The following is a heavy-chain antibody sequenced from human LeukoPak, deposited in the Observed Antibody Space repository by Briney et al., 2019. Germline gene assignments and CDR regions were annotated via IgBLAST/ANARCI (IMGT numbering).Heavy chain of an antibody. Sequence: GASVKVSCKASGYIFTGYYMHWVRQAPGQGLEWMGWINPNSGDTKYEQKFQGGVTMTRDTSFTTAYMELNRLTSDDTAVYYCASGWYDSSWYFANWGQGTLVTVSS. CDR3: ASGWYDSSWYFAN. J-gene: IGHJ4*02. D-gene: IGHD6-13*01. V-gene: IGHV1-2*02. CDR1: GYIFTGYY. CDR2: INPNSGDT.